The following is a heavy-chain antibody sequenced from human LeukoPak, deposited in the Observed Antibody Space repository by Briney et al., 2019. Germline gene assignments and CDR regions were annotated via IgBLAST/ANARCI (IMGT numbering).Heavy chain of an antibody. J-gene: IGHJ4*02. CDR2: INPNSGDT. CDR1: VYTFTHYY. CDR3: AKIATLGLYYFDY. V-gene: IGHV1-2*02. D-gene: IGHD2-21*01. Sequence: ASVNVSFKASVYTFTHYYIHWVRQAPGQGLEWMGWINPNSGDTNFAQKFQGRVTMTRDTSITTAYMELIGLTSDDTAVYYCAKIATLGLYYFDYWGQGTLVTVSS.